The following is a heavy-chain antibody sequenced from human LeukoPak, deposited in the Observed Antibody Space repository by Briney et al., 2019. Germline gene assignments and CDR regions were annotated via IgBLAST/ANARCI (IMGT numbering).Heavy chain of an antibody. D-gene: IGHD3-22*01. J-gene: IGHJ4*02. Sequence: PGGSLRLSCAASGFTFDDYAMHWVRQAPGKGLEWVSGISWNSGSIGYADSVKGRFTISRDNAKNSLYLQMNSLRAEDTAVYYCAKRGSSGYYYCDYWGQGTLVTVSS. CDR2: ISWNSGSI. CDR1: GFTFDDYA. CDR3: AKRGSSGYYYCDY. V-gene: IGHV3-9*01.